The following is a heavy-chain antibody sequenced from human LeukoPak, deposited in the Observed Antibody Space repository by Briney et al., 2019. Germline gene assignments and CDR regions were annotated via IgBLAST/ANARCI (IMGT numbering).Heavy chain of an antibody. CDR2: IYYSGST. Sequence: SETLSLTCTVSGGSISSGGYYWSWIRQHPGKGLEWIGYIYYSGSTYYNPSLKSRVTISVYTSKNQFSLKLSSVTAADTAVYYCARDRFGGGYGRPDAFDIWGQGTMVTVSS. V-gene: IGHV4-31*03. J-gene: IGHJ3*02. D-gene: IGHD1-26*01. CDR1: GGSISSGGYY. CDR3: ARDRFGGGYGRPDAFDI.